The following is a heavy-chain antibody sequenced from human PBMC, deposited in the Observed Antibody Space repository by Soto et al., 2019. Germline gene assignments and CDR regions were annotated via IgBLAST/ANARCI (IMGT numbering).Heavy chain of an antibody. CDR2: INSDGSST. D-gene: IGHD2-2*01. V-gene: IGHV3-74*01. Sequence: PGGSLRLSCAASGFTFSSYWMHWVRQAPGKGLVWVSRINSDGSSTSYADSVKGRFTISRDNARNTLYLQMNSLRDEDTAVYYCARAYCSSTSCWGYNWFDPWGQGTLVTVSS. J-gene: IGHJ5*02. CDR1: GFTFSSYW. CDR3: ARAYCSSTSCWGYNWFDP.